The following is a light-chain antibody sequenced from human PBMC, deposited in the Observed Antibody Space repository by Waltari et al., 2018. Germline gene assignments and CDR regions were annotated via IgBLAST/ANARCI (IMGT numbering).Light chain of an antibody. CDR1: APNMGAGSV. CDR2: DNA. Sequence: HSVLTQPPSVSGAPGQRVTIPCRGSAPNMGAGSVGPWYQQLPGTAPKLLIYDNANRPSGVPDRFSGSKSGTSASLAITGLQAEDEADYYCQSYDSSLGGWVFGGGTKLTVL. V-gene: IGLV1-40*01. J-gene: IGLJ3*02. CDR3: QSYDSSLGGWV.